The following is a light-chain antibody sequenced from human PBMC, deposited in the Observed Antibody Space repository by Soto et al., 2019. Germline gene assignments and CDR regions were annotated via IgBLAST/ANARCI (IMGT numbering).Light chain of an antibody. CDR2: DAS. V-gene: IGKV3D-20*02. Sequence: EIVMTQSPATLSVSPGEGATLSCRASHTVRNNYLAWYQQKPGQAPRLLIYDASSRATGIPDRFSGGGSGTDFTLTISRLEPEDFAVYYCQQYNNWPPWTFGQGTKVDIK. J-gene: IGKJ1*01. CDR1: HTVRNNY. CDR3: QQYNNWPPWT.